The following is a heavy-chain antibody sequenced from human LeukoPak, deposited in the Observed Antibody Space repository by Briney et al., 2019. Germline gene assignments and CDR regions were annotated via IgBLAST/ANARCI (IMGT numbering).Heavy chain of an antibody. CDR1: GLNYNDAW. CDR2: ISGSGDGT. Sequence: GGSLRLSCTVFGLNYNDAWMSWVRQAPGKGLEWVSSISGSGDGTYYADSVKGRFTISRDNSKNTLFLQMNSLRAEDTAVYYCAKATYSSSWNLYFDYWGQGTLVTVSS. D-gene: IGHD6-13*01. V-gene: IGHV3-23*01. CDR3: AKATYSSSWNLYFDY. J-gene: IGHJ4*02.